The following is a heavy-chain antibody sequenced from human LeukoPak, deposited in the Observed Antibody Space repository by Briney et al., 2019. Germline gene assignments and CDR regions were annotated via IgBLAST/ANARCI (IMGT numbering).Heavy chain of an antibody. CDR1: GFTFNSYA. J-gene: IGHJ5*02. CDR3: ARDRAGAQSWVALAP. D-gene: IGHD3-10*01. V-gene: IGHV3-66*02. CDR2: IYGDGTT. Sequence: PGGSLRLSCAASGFTFNSYAMTWVRQAPGRGLEWVSLIYGDGTTFYTDSVKGRFTISRDNFKNTLYLQMSSLRPEDTALYYCARDRAGAQSWVALAPWGQGTLVTVPS.